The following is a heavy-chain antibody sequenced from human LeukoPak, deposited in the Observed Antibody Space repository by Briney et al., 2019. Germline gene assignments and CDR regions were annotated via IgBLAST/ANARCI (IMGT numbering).Heavy chain of an antibody. CDR2: ISSNGADT. CDR3: ANYRKPQGLDY. V-gene: IGHV3-23*01. D-gene: IGHD1-14*01. J-gene: IGHJ4*02. CDR1: RFAFSIYA. Sequence: GGSLRLSCAVSRFAFSIYAMTWVRQAPGQGLEYVSTISSNGADTYYADSVKGRFTISRDNSKNTLYLQMTSLRVEDTAVYYCANYRKPQGLDYWGQGTLVTVSS.